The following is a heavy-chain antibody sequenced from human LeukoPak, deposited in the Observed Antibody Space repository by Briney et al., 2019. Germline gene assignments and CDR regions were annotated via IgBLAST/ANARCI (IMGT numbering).Heavy chain of an antibody. D-gene: IGHD6-25*01. V-gene: IGHV4-59*01. CDR3: ARDCGYNSCYLSHI. CDR1: GGSISNYY. CDR2: IYNSGGT. Sequence: SETLSLTCTVSGGSISNYYWSWIRQPPGKGLEWIGYIYNSGGTNYNPSLKSRVTISVDTSKNQFSLKLSSVTAADTAVYYCARDCGYNSCYLSHIWGQGTLVTVSS. J-gene: IGHJ4*02.